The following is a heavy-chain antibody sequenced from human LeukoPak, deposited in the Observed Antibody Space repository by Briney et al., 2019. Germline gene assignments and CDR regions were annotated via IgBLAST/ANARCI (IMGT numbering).Heavy chain of an antibody. J-gene: IGHJ5*02. Sequence: SETLSLTCSVSGGSIKFNNYYWGWIRQPPEKGLEWIGNIYYTGRDYYHPSLRSRVSMSVDTSKNQFSLKLSSVSAADTAVYYCARHYGPWGQGTLVTVSS. CDR3: ARHYGP. CDR1: GGSIKFNNYY. CDR2: IYYTGRD. D-gene: IGHD3-10*01. V-gene: IGHV4-39*01.